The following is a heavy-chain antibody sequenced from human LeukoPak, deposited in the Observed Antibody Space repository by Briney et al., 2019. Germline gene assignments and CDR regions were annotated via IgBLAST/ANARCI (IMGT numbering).Heavy chain of an antibody. J-gene: IGHJ2*01. D-gene: IGHD6-13*01. CDR1: GGSISSYY. CDR2: IYYSGST. Sequence: DPSETLSLTCTVSGGSISSYYWSWIRQPPGKGLEWIGYIYYSGSTNYNPSLTSRVTISIDTSKNQFSLNLSSVTAADTAVYYCARVYYSRSYDYWYFDLWGRGTLVTVSS. V-gene: IGHV4-59*01. CDR3: ARVYYSRSYDYWYFDL.